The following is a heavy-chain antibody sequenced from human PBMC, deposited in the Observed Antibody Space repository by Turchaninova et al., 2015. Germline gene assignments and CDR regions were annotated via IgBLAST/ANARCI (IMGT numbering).Heavy chain of an antibody. D-gene: IGHD3-22*01. J-gene: IGHJ4*02. CDR2: IYWDDDR. CDR3: AKGPDYYDSSGYYPPSDY. CDR1: GISHRTSGVG. V-gene: IGHV2-5*02. Sequence: QITLQESGPTRVKPTQPLTLTCNFSGISHRTSGVGVGWSRLPPGKALECLALIYWDDDRRYSPSLKSRLTITKDTSKNQVVLTMTNMDPVDTAVYYCAKGPDYYDSSGYYPPSDYWGQGTLVIVSS.